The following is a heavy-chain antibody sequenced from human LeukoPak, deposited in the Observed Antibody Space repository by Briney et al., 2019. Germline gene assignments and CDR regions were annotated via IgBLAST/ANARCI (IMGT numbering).Heavy chain of an antibody. Sequence: ASVKVSCEASGYIFTDYYLHWVRQAPGQGLEWMGWINPKSDGTKYAQNFRGRVTMTWDTSISTAYMEVSSLTSDDTAMFYCARDPPGTTAFDLWGQGTMVTVSS. CDR2: INPKSDGT. CDR1: GYIFTDYY. D-gene: IGHD1-1*01. V-gene: IGHV1-2*02. J-gene: IGHJ3*01. CDR3: ARDPPGTTAFDL.